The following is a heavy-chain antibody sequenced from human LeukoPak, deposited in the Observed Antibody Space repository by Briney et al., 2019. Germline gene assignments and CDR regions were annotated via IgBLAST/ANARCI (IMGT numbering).Heavy chain of an antibody. J-gene: IGHJ2*01. CDR1: GFTFSNYA. CDR3: ARRLDWYFDL. CDR2: IYPGDSDT. D-gene: IGHD3-9*01. V-gene: IGHV5-51*01. Sequence: GGSLRLSCAASGFTFSNYAMSWVRQMPGKGLEWMGIIYPGDSDTRYSPSFQGQVTISADKSISTAYLQWSSLKASDTAMYYCARRLDWYFDLWGRGTLVTVSS.